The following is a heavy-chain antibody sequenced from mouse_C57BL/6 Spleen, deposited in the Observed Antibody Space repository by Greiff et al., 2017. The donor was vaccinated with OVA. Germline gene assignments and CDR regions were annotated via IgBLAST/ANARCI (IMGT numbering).Heavy chain of an antibody. D-gene: IGHD1-1*01. V-gene: IGHV1-50*01. CDR2: IDPSDSYT. CDR1: GYTFTSYW. Sequence: QVQLQQPGAELVKPGASVKLSCKASGYTFTSYWMQWVKQRPGQGLEWIGEIDPSDSYTNYNQKFKGKATLTVDTSSSTAYMQLSSLTSEDSAVYYGARGDYSSSYAMDYWGQGTSVTVSS. J-gene: IGHJ4*01. CDR3: ARGDYSSSYAMDY.